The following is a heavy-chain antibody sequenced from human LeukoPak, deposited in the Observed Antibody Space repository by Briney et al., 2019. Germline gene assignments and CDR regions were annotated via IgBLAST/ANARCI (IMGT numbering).Heavy chain of an antibody. D-gene: IGHD4-17*01. CDR2: ITRSSVYI. Sequence: GRSLRLSCAASGFTFSSYSMNWVRQAPGEGLGGGSSITRSSVYIYYANSVKGRFTISRDNAKNSLYLQMNSLRAEDKAVYYCAKVGDGDYDCYYFYGMDVWGKGTTVTVSS. V-gene: IGHV3-21*01. J-gene: IGHJ6*04. CDR3: AKVGDGDYDCYYFYGMDV. CDR1: GFTFSSYS.